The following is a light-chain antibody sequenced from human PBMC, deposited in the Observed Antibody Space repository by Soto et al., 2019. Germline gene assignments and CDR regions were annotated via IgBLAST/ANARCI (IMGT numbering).Light chain of an antibody. V-gene: IGKV1-9*01. CDR2: APS. J-gene: IGKJ5*01. Sequence: DIQLTQSPSFLSASVGDRVTITCRASQGIDTSLAWYQQKPGKAPKLLIYAPSNFQSGVPSRFSGSGSGTHFTLTISSLQPEDFATYYCQQLHGYPITFGQGTRLEIK. CDR3: QQLHGYPIT. CDR1: QGIDTS.